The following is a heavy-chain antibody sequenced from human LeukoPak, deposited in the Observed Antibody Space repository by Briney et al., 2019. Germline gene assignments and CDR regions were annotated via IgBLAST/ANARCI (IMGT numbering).Heavy chain of an antibody. CDR3: AKDSRHNYYDSSAPDY. D-gene: IGHD3-22*01. J-gene: IGHJ4*02. V-gene: IGHV3-30-3*01. Sequence: PGGSLRLSCAASGFTFSSYAMHWVRQAPGKGLEWVAVISYDGSNKYYADSVKGRFTISRDNSKNTLYLQMNSLRAEDTAVYYCAKDSRHNYYDSSAPDYWGQGTLVTVSS. CDR1: GFTFSSYA. CDR2: ISYDGSNK.